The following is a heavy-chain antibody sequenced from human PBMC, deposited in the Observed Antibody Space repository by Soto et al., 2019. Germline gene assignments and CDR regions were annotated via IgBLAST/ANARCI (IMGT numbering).Heavy chain of an antibody. CDR3: AIVTVVTPGYYYGMDV. CDR2: IYYSGST. D-gene: IGHD2-21*02. V-gene: IGHV4-39*01. CDR1: GGSISSSSYY. Sequence: QLQLQESGPGLVKPSETLSLTCTVSGGSISSSSYYWGWIRQPPGKGLEWIGSIYYSGSTYYNPYLKSRVTISVDTSKNQFSLKLSSVTAADTAVYYCAIVTVVTPGYYYGMDVWGQGTTVTVSS. J-gene: IGHJ6*02.